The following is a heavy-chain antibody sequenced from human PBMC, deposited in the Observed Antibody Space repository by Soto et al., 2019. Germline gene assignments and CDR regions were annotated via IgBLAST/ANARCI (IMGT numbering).Heavy chain of an antibody. CDR3: AREPRYYFGGGYYTLPNPYFDY. Sequence: ASVKVSCKASGYTFTSYGISWVRQAPGQGLEWMGWISAYNGNTNYAQKLQGRVTMTTDTSTSTAYMELRSLRSDDTAVYYCAREPRYYFGGGYYTLPNPYFDYWGQGTLVTVAS. CDR2: ISAYNGNT. J-gene: IGHJ4*02. CDR1: GYTFTSYG. V-gene: IGHV1-18*01. D-gene: IGHD3-3*01.